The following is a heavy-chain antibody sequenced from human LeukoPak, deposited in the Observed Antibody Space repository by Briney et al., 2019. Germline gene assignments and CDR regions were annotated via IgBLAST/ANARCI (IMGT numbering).Heavy chain of an antibody. CDR1: GGSINSYY. CDR3: ARDDGYYGSGRSNWYFDL. J-gene: IGHJ2*01. Sequence: PSQTLSLTCTVSGGSINSYYWSWIRQPPGKGLEWIGYIYYTGSTNYNPSLKSRVTISVDTSKNQSSLKLSSVTAADTAVYYCARDDGYYGSGRSNWYFDLWGRGTLVTVSS. CDR2: IYYTGST. V-gene: IGHV4-59*01. D-gene: IGHD3-10*01.